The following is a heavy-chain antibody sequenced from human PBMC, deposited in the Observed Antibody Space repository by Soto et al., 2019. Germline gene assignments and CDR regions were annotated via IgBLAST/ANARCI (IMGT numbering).Heavy chain of an antibody. D-gene: IGHD2-2*01. CDR1: GFTFSSYA. J-gene: IGHJ6*02. Sequence: EVQLLESGGGLVQPGGSLRLSCAASGFTFSSYAMKWVRQAPGKGLEWVSLIGESGTPTYYADSVKGRFTISRDNSRNTLFLEMYSLRAEDTAVYYCARYIPGVSYYGMDVWGQGTTVTVSS. CDR2: IGESGTPT. V-gene: IGHV3-23*01. CDR3: ARYIPGVSYYGMDV.